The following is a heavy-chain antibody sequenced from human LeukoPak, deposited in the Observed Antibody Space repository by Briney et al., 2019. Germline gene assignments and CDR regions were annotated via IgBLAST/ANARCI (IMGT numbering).Heavy chain of an antibody. J-gene: IGHJ2*01. Sequence: PGGSLRLSCAASGFTFSSYSMNWVRQAPGKGLEWVSSISSSSSYIYYADSVKGRFTISRDNAKNSLYLQMNSLRAEDTAVYYCARGAERGYSYGCYDWYFDLWGRGTLVTVFS. CDR2: ISSSSSYI. CDR3: ARGAERGYSYGCYDWYFDL. V-gene: IGHV3-21*01. D-gene: IGHD5-18*01. CDR1: GFTFSSYS.